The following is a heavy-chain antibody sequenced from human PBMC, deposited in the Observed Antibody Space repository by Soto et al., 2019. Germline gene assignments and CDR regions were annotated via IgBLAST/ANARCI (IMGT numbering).Heavy chain of an antibody. D-gene: IGHD2-21*01. CDR3: ARQPTTGDTDLWFDP. V-gene: IGHV4-39*01. Sequence: QLQLLESGPGLVKASETLSLTCSVSGGSISTSRSYWAWIRQPPGKGREWLANIFYSWSTFYNPSLASRVSVSVDTSKNEFSLKLRSVTAADTAVYYCARQPTTGDTDLWFDPWGQGTLVTVSS. J-gene: IGHJ5*02. CDR2: IFYSWST. CDR1: GGSISTSRSY.